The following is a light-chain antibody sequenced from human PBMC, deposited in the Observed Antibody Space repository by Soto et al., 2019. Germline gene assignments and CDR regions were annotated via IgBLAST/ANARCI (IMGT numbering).Light chain of an antibody. CDR2: AAS. V-gene: IGKV1D-17*01. CDR3: LQDYNYPRT. CDR1: QGISNY. Sequence: NIRITHSPSAMSASVGVIFTITRRARQGISNYLAWFQQKPGKAPKLLIYAASSLQSGVPSRFSGSGPGTDFTLTISSLQPEDFATYYCLQDYNYPRTFGQGTKVDI. J-gene: IGKJ1*01.